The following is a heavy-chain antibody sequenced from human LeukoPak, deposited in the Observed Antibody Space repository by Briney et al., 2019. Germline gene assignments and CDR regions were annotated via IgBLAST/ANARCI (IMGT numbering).Heavy chain of an antibody. J-gene: IGHJ4*02. D-gene: IGHD3-22*01. V-gene: IGHV3-72*01. CDR2: TRSERNSYIT. Sequence: QPGGSLRLSCAASGFTFSDHYMDWVRQAPGEGLEWVGRTRSERNSYITEYAASVKGRLTISRDDSKSSLYLQMNSLKTEDTAVYYCARGGTISSGYFPFDHWGQGTLVTVSS. CDR1: GFTFSDHY. CDR3: ARGGTISSGYFPFDH.